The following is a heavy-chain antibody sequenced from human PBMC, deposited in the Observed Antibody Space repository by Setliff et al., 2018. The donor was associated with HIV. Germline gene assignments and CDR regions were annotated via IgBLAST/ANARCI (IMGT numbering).Heavy chain of an antibody. J-gene: IGHJ6*04. CDR2: INWDGGST. CDR1: GFGFSGSA. V-gene: IGHV3-20*04. Sequence: PGGSLRLSCAASGFGFSGSAMHWVRQASGKGLEWVSGINWDGGSTGYADFVKGRFTISRHNAKNSLYLQMNSLRAEDTALYYCARPTDVWGKGTTVTVSS. CDR3: ARPTDV.